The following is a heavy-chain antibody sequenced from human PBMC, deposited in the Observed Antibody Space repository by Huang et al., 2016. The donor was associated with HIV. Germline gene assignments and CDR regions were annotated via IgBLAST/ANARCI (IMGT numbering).Heavy chain of an antibody. CDR3: ARSEVLVTAVPFDH. CDR1: GYSFTNYW. D-gene: IGHD2-21*02. V-gene: IGHV5-51*03. CDR2: IYPADSET. Sequence: EVQLVQSEAEVKKPGESLKISCRGSGYSFTNYWIGWVRQRPGEGLEWMGGIYPADSETRYSPSFQGQVTFSADKSTRTAYLQWSSLQASDTAIYYCARSEVLVTAVPFDHWGQGTLVTVSS. J-gene: IGHJ4*02.